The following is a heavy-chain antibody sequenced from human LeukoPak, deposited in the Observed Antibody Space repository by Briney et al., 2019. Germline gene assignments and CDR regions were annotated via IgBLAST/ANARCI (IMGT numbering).Heavy chain of an antibody. CDR1: GFSISGRD. V-gene: IGHV3-69-1*02. D-gene: IGHD1-1*01. J-gene: IGHJ4*02. Sequence: GGSLRLSCTVSGFSISGRDMTWGRQAPGKGLEWVSSIGSGAKMFYTDSVKGRFTVSRDTSKNTLLLQMNSLRAEDTAVYYCATTVWTGQFPDYIDVWGQGTLVTVSS. CDR2: IGSGAKM. CDR3: ATTVWTGQFPDYIDV.